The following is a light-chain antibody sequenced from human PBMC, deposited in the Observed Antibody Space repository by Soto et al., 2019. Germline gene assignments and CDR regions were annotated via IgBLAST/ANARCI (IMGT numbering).Light chain of an antibody. Sequence: DIQMTQSPSSVSASVGDRVTITCRASQGLSSYLAWYQQKPGKAPKLLIYAASILEAGVPSRFSGSGSGTDFTFTISSLQPEDVATYYCQKCDYLPIFGPGTTVDFK. V-gene: IGKV1-33*01. CDR1: QGLSSY. CDR2: AAS. CDR3: QKCDYLPI. J-gene: IGKJ3*01.